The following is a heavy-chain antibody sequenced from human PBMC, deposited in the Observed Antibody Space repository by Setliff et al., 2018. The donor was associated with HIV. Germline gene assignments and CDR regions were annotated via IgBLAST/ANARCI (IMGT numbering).Heavy chain of an antibody. CDR3: ARDRPRITMIVVGRDWYFDL. Sequence: GGSLRLSCAASGFNFKTYGMTWVRQAPGKGLEWVGGITWNGESTGYADSVKGRFTISRDNAKNSLYLQMNSLRAEDTALYYCARDRPRITMIVVGRDWYFDLWGRGTLVTVSS. J-gene: IGHJ2*01. CDR1: GFNFKTYG. CDR2: ITWNGEST. V-gene: IGHV3-20*04. D-gene: IGHD3-22*01.